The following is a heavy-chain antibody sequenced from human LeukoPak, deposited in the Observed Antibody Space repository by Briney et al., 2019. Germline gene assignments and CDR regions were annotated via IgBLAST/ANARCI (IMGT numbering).Heavy chain of an antibody. Sequence: SVKVSCKASGGTFSSYAISWVRQAPGQGLEWMGGIIPIFGTANYAQKFQGRVTITADESTSTAYMELSSLRSEDTAVYYCARGDYTAMGLWYYYYYMDVWGKGTTVTVSS. D-gene: IGHD5-18*01. J-gene: IGHJ6*03. CDR1: GGTFSSYA. CDR3: ARGDYTAMGLWYYYYYMDV. CDR2: IIPIFGTA. V-gene: IGHV1-69*13.